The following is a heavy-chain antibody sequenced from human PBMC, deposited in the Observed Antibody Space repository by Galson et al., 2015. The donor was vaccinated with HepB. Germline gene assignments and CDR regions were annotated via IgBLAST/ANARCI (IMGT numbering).Heavy chain of an antibody. CDR3: AKDLVGATTSYYYYYYGMDV. CDR2: ISYDGSNK. CDR1: GFTFSSYG. J-gene: IGHJ6*02. D-gene: IGHD1-26*01. Sequence: SLRLSCAASGFTFSSYGMHWVRQAPGKGLEWVAVISYDGSNKYYADSVKGRFTISRDNSKNTLYLQMNSLRAEDTAVYYCAKDLVGATTSYYYYYYGMDVWGQGTTVTVSS. V-gene: IGHV3-30*18.